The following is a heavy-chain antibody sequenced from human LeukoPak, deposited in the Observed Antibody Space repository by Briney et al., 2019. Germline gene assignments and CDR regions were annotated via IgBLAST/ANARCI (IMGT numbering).Heavy chain of an antibody. Sequence: GESLKISCKGSGYSFTNYWIGWVRQTLGKDLEWMGIIYPGDSDTRYSPSLQGQVTISADKSISTAYLQWSSLKASDTAMYYCARPKGSGWYRDAFDIWGQGTMVTVSS. CDR1: GYSFTNYW. CDR3: ARPKGSGWYRDAFDI. D-gene: IGHD6-19*01. J-gene: IGHJ3*02. V-gene: IGHV5-51*01. CDR2: IYPGDSDT.